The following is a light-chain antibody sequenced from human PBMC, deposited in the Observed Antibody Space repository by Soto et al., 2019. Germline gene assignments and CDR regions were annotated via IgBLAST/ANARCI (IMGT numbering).Light chain of an antibody. V-gene: IGLV1-47*01. CDR3: AAWDGSLSGYV. CDR2: RNN. J-gene: IGLJ1*01. Sequence: QSVLTQPPSASGTPGQTVTISCSGSSSNIGSNYVYWYHQFPGTAPKLLIYRNNQRPSGVPDRFSGSKSGTSASLAISGLRSEDEADYYCAAWDGSLSGYVFGTETKLTVL. CDR1: SSNIGSNY.